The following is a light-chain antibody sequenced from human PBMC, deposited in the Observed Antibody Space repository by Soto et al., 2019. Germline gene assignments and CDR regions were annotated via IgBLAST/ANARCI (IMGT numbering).Light chain of an antibody. CDR2: GAS. Sequence: DIQLTQSPSFLSASVGDKVTITCRASQAISRSLAWYQQNPGKAPKLLIYGASTLQSGVPSRFSGSGSGTEFTLTIGSLQPEDFATYYFQQLNSYPLSFGGGAKVEMK. CDR3: QQLNSYPLS. V-gene: IGKV1-9*01. CDR1: QAISRS. J-gene: IGKJ4*01.